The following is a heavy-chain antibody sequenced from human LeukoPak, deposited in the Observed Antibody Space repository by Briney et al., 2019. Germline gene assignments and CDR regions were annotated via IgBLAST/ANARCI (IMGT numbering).Heavy chain of an antibody. J-gene: IGHJ5*02. CDR1: GFTFNNYW. V-gene: IGHV3-7*01. CDR3: ARSTGWRNWFDP. CDR2: VKQDGSEI. Sequence: PGGSLRLSCAASGFTFNNYWMSWVRQAPGKGLEWVANVKQDGSEIYYVDSVKGRFTISRGNAKNSLYLQMTSLRAEDTAVYYCARSTGWRNWFDPWGQGTLVTVSS. D-gene: IGHD6-19*01.